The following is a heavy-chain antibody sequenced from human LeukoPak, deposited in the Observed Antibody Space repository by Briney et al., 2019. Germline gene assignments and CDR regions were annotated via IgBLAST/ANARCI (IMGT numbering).Heavy chain of an antibody. D-gene: IGHD1-20*01. CDR3: ARAPYNWNDGYFDY. CDR1: GGSISSSSYY. Sequence: PSETLSLSCTVSGGSISSSSYYWGWIRQPPGKGLEWIGSIYYSGSTNYNPSLKSRVAISVDTSKNQFSLKLSSVTAADTAVYYCARAPYNWNDGYFDYWGQGTLVTVSS. J-gene: IGHJ4*02. CDR2: IYYSGST. V-gene: IGHV4-39*07.